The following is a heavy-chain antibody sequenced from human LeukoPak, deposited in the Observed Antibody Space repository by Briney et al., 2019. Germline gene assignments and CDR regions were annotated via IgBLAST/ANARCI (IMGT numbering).Heavy chain of an antibody. J-gene: IGHJ4*02. CDR2: IYGGGDT. CDR1: GFSVNNNY. Sequence: GGSLRLSSAASGFSVNNNYVNWVRQAPGKGLEWVSIIYGGGDTSYADSVKGRFTISRDNSKNTVYLQMNSLRAEDTALYYCAKESGYYHYWGQGTQVTVSS. D-gene: IGHD3-3*01. V-gene: IGHV3-53*01. CDR3: AKESGYYHY.